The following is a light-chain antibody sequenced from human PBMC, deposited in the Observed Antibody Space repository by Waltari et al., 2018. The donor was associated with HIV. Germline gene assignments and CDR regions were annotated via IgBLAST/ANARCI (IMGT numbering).Light chain of an antibody. CDR2: NNN. CDR1: SSNMESRS. CDR3: ATWSDSLNSVV. V-gene: IGLV1-44*01. J-gene: IGLJ2*01. Sequence: QSVLPQPPSASGTPGQRVTFPCSVYSSNMESRSVHWYQHLPGADPKLLIANNNQRPAGVPDRFSGSKSGTSASLAISGLQSEDEADYYCATWSDSLNSVVFGGGTKLTVL.